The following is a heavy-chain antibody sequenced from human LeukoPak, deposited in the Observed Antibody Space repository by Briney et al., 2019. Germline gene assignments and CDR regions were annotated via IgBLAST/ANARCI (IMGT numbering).Heavy chain of an antibody. D-gene: IGHD4-17*01. CDR1: GFTFDDYT. CDR3: ARAPYGNYGTLDY. J-gene: IGHJ4*02. CDR2: ISWHGATT. Sequence: PGGSLRLSCAASGFTFDDYTMHWVRQAPGKGLDWVALISWHGATTYYADFVKGRFTISRDSSKNSLYLQMNSLRTEDTALYYCARAPYGNYGTLDYWGQGALVTVSS. V-gene: IGHV3-43*01.